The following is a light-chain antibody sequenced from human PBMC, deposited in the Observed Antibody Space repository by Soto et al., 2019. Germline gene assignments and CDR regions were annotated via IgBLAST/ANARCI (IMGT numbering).Light chain of an antibody. CDR1: QDITNY. CDR3: EQYDNLPYS. CDR2: YVS. V-gene: IGKV1-33*01. Sequence: DIPMTQSPSSLSASVGDRVTISCQASQDITNYLNWYQQMPGKAPKLLIYYVSRLEKGVPSRFSGSVSGRQFTFTISGLQLEDLPTYFCEQYDNLPYSLGPGKKVNI. J-gene: IGKJ3*01.